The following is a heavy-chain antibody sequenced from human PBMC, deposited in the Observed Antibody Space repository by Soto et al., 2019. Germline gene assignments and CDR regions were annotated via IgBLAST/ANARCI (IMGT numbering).Heavy chain of an antibody. V-gene: IGHV4-39*07. J-gene: IGHJ4*02. CDR1: GGSISSSSYY. Sequence: SETLSLTCTVSGGSISSSSYYWGWIRQPPGKGLEWIGSIYYSGSTYYNPSLKSRVTISVDTSKNQFSLKLSSVTAEDTAVYYCAKSEISQILWFGVVSPFDYWGQGTLVTVSS. D-gene: IGHD3-10*01. CDR3: AKSEISQILWFGVVSPFDY. CDR2: IYYSGST.